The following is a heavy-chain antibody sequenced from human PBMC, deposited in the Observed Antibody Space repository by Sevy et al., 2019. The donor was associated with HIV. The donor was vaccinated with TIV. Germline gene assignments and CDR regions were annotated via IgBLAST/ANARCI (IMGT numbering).Heavy chain of an antibody. CDR2: INWDGSST. V-gene: IGHV3-20*04. CDR3: AREKSCGGACYHFDH. CDR1: GFTFDDYG. D-gene: IGHD2-21*02. J-gene: IGHJ4*02. Sequence: GGSLRLPCAASGFTFDDYGMSWVRQAPGKGLEWVSGINWDGSSTGYADSVKGRFTISRDNVKNSLHLQMTSLRAEDTAFYYCAREKSCGGACYHFDHWGQGTLVTVSS.